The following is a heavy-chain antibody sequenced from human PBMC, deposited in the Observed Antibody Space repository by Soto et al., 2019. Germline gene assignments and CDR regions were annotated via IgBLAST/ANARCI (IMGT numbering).Heavy chain of an antibody. CDR1: GYTFISYG. Sequence: HVQLVQSGAEVKKPGASLKVSCKASGYTFISYGVSWVRQAPGQGLEWLGWISPYNGNTNYAQKFQGRITMTTDTSTSTVYMDLRSLTTDDTAVYYCSRDQTKWLTDAFDIWGQGSMVVGSS. CDR3: SRDQTKWLTDAFDI. J-gene: IGHJ3*02. V-gene: IGHV1-18*01. CDR2: ISPYNGNT. D-gene: IGHD5-12*01.